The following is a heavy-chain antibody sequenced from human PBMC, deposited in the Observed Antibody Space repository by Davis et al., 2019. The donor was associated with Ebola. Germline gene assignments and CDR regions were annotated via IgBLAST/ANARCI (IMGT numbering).Heavy chain of an antibody. CDR1: GGSISSYY. J-gene: IGHJ4*02. CDR3: ARVRRSSGWYPTPGFDY. V-gene: IGHV4-59*01. CDR2: IYYSGST. D-gene: IGHD6-19*01. Sequence: PSETLSLTCTVSGGSISSYYWSWIRQPPGKGLEWIGYIYYSGSTNYNPSLKSRVTISVDTSKNQFSLKLSSVTAADTAVYYCARVRRSSGWYPTPGFDYWGQGTLVTVSS.